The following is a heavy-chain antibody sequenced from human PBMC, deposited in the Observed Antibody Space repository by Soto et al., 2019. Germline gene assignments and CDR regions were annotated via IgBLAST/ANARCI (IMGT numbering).Heavy chain of an antibody. V-gene: IGHV3-23*01. CDR1: GFTFSSYA. D-gene: IGHD3-3*01. CDR2: ISGSGGST. Sequence: GGSLRLSCAASGFTFSSYAMSWVRQAPGKGLEWVSAISGSGGSTYYADSVKGRFTISRDNSKNTLYLQMNSLRAEDTAVYYCSKDSFTYYDFCSGYMGGSLDYWGQGTLVTVSS. J-gene: IGHJ4*02. CDR3: SKDSFTYYDFCSGYMGGSLDY.